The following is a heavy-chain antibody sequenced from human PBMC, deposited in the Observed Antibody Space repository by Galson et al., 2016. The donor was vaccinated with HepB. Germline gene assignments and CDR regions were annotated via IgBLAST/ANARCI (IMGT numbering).Heavy chain of an antibody. Sequence: SLRLSCAASGFTFNNYAMHWVRQAPGKGLEWVAVMSYDGSNRFYADSVKGRFTISRDNSKNTLHLQMNSLRDEDTAVYYCARGHSGSWYPFEDAFDIWGQGTMVTVSS. J-gene: IGHJ3*02. CDR2: MSYDGSNR. D-gene: IGHD6-13*01. V-gene: IGHV3-30-3*01. CDR1: GFTFNNYA. CDR3: ARGHSGSWYPFEDAFDI.